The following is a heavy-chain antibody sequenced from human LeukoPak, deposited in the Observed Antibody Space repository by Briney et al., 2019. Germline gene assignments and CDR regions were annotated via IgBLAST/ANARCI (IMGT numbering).Heavy chain of an antibody. Sequence: SQTLSLTCTVSGGSISSGSYYWSWIRQPAGKGLEWIGRIYTSGSTNYNPSLKSRVTISVDTSKNQFSLKLSSVTAADTAVYYCARVYVDTAMVYVDYWGQGTLVTVSS. CDR1: GGSISSGSYY. CDR2: IYTSGST. V-gene: IGHV4-61*02. D-gene: IGHD5-18*01. CDR3: ARVYVDTAMVYVDY. J-gene: IGHJ4*02.